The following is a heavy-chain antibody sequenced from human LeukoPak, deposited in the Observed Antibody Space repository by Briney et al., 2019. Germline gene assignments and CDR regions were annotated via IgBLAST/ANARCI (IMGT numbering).Heavy chain of an antibody. Sequence: SETLSLTCTVSGDSISNFFWSWIRQPPGKGLECIGYIHNTAGTNYNPSLKSRVTISVDTSKNQFSLKLSSVTAADTAVYYCARATDGMIVVAGEFDYWGQGTLVTVSS. D-gene: IGHD3-22*01. CDR3: ARATDGMIVVAGEFDY. CDR1: GDSISNFF. J-gene: IGHJ4*02. CDR2: IHNTAGT. V-gene: IGHV4-59*01.